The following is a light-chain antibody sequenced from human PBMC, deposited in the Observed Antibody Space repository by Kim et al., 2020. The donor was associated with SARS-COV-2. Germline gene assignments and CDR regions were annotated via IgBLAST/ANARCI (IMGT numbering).Light chain of an antibody. CDR3: QSYDSSNWV. CDR2: EDN. J-gene: IGLJ3*02. V-gene: IGLV6-57*03. Sequence: NFMLTQPHSVSVSPGKTVTISCTRSSGSIASNYVQWYQQRPGSAPTTVIYEDNQRPSGVPDRFSGSIDSSSNSASLTISGLKTEDEADYYCQSYDSSNWVFGGGTQLTVL. CDR1: SGSIASNY.